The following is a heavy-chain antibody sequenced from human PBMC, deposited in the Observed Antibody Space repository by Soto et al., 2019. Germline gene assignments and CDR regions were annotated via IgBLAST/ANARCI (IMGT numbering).Heavy chain of an antibody. J-gene: IGHJ4*02. CDR2: ISAYNGNT. D-gene: IGHD1-26*01. V-gene: IGHV1-18*01. CDR1: GYTFTSYG. CDR3: AREKGVVGYSGILPFDY. Sequence: ASVKVSCKVSGYTFTSYGISWVRQAPGQGLEWMGWISAYNGNTNYAQKLQGRVTMTTDTSTSTAYMELRSLRSDDTAVYYCAREKGVVGYSGILPFDYWGQGTLVTVSS.